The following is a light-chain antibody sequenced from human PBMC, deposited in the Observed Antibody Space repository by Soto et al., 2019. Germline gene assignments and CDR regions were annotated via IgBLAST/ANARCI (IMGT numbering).Light chain of an antibody. CDR3: QQCNNWPPIT. V-gene: IGKV3-15*01. Sequence: EIVITQSPATLSVSPGERATLSCSASQTIGRNLAWYQQKPGQAPRLLIYGASIRANGIPGRFSGSGSGTELTLTISSLRSEDFAVYYCQQCNNWPPITFGQGTRLEIK. CDR1: QTIGRN. J-gene: IGKJ5*01. CDR2: GAS.